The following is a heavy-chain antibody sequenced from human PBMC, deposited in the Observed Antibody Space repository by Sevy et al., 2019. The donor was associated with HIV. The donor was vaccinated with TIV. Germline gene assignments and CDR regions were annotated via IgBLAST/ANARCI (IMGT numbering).Heavy chain of an antibody. Sequence: GGSLRLSCAASGFTFSSYAMSWVRQAPGNGLEWVSAISGSGGSTYYADSVKGRFTISRDNSKNTLYLQMNSLRAEDTAVYYCAKEYTYYYDTLDAFDIWGQRTMVTVSS. CDR1: GFTFSSYA. CDR2: ISGSGGST. CDR3: AKEYTYYYDTLDAFDI. J-gene: IGHJ3*02. D-gene: IGHD3-22*01. V-gene: IGHV3-23*01.